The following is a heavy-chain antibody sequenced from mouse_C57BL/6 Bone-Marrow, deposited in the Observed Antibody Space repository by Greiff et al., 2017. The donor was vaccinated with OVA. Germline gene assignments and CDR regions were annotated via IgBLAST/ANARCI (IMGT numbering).Heavy chain of an antibody. CDR1: GYSITSGYY. J-gene: IGHJ2*01. CDR2: ISYDGSN. V-gene: IGHV3-6*01. Sequence: EVKLVESGPGLVKPSQSLSLTCSVTGYSITSGYYWNWIRQFPGNKLEWMGYISYDGSNNYNPSLKNRISITRDTSKNQFFLKLNSVTTEDTATYYCARDLYYGSTLDYWGQGTTLTVSS. CDR3: ARDLYYGSTLDY. D-gene: IGHD1-1*01.